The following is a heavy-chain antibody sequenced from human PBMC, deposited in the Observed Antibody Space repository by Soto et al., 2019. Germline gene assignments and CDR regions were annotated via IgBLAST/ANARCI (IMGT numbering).Heavy chain of an antibody. CDR2: INHSGST. D-gene: IGHD3-9*01. CDR1: GGSFSGYY. Sequence: PSETLSLTCAVYGGSFSGYYWSWIRQPPGKGLEWIGEINHSGSTNYNPSLKSRVTISVDTSKNQFSLKLSSVTAADTAVYYCARGFSVLRYFDWFLDYYGMDVWGQGTTVTVSS. V-gene: IGHV4-34*01. CDR3: ARGFSVLRYFDWFLDYYGMDV. J-gene: IGHJ6*02.